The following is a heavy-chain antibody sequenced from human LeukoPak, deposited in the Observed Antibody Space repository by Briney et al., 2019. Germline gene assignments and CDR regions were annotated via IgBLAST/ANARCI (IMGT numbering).Heavy chain of an antibody. CDR2: IGASGGST. Sequence: GGSLRLSCATSGFTFSSYAMGWVRQAPGKGLEWVSGIGASGGSTYYADSVKGRFTISRDNSKNTLYLQMNSLRTEDTAVYYCAKAEGYDILTGLDYRGQGTLVTVSS. D-gene: IGHD3-9*01. V-gene: IGHV3-23*01. CDR1: GFTFSSYA. CDR3: AKAEGYDILTGLDY. J-gene: IGHJ4*02.